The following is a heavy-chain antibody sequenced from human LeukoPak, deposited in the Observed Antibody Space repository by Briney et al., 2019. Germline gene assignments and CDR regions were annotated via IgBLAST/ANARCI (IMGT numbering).Heavy chain of an antibody. D-gene: IGHD6-6*01. CDR1: EFTFSNHA. CDR3: ANEIRPNDY. J-gene: IGHJ4*02. V-gene: IGHV3-23*01. CDR2: ISISGDRT. Sequence: PGGSLRLSCAASEFTFSNHAMTWVRQAPGKGLEWVSSISISGDRTYYADSVKGRFTISRDNSKNTVYPQMNSLGAEDTAIYYCANEIRPNDYWGQGTLVTVSS.